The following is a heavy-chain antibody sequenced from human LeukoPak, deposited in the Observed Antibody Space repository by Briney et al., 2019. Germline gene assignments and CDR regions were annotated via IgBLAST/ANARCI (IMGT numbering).Heavy chain of an antibody. D-gene: IGHD3-10*01. Sequence: SETLSLTCTVSGYSISSGYYWGWIRQPPGKGLEWIGYIYHSGSTYYNPSLKSRVTISVDTSKNQFSLKLSSVTAADTAVYYCAKSSWSLFGPWGQGTLVTVSS. J-gene: IGHJ5*02. CDR3: AKSSWSLFGP. CDR1: GYSISSGYY. CDR2: IYHSGST. V-gene: IGHV4-38-2*02.